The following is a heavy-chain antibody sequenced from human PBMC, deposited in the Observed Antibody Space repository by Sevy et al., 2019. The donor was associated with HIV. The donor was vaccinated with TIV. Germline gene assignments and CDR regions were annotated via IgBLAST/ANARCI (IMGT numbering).Heavy chain of an antibody. CDR2: ITWDGGST. J-gene: IGHJ4*02. CDR3: SKDISGEGYLGSGYFDY. CDR1: GFTFDDYT. V-gene: IGHV3-43*01. Sequence: GGSLRLSCAASGFTFDDYTMNWVRQAPGKGLEWVSLITWDGGSTYYADSVKGRFTISRDNSKNSLYLQMNSLRTEDNALYYCSKDISGEGYLGSGYFDYWGQGTLVTVSS. D-gene: IGHD2-15*01.